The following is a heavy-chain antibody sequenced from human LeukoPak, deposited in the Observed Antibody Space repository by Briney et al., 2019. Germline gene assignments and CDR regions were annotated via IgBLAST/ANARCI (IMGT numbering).Heavy chain of an antibody. D-gene: IGHD6-19*01. CDR3: ARDLIAVAGTVPFDY. Sequence: ASVKVSCKASGYTFTSYAMHWVRQAPGQGLEWMGWINTNTGNPTYAQGFTGRFVFSLDTSVSTAYLQISSLKAEDTAVYYCARDLIAVAGTVPFDYWGQGTLVTVSS. CDR1: GYTFTSYA. V-gene: IGHV7-4-1*02. J-gene: IGHJ4*02. CDR2: INTNTGNP.